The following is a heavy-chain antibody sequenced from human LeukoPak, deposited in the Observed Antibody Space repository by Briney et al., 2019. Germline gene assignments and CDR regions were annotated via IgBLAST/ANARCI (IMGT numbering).Heavy chain of an antibody. CDR3: ARAPSEIGGYYPEYFRH. Sequence: GVSLRLSCAASGFTFSTYWMHWVRQAPGKGLVWVSCIKSDGGTNYADSVKGRFTISRDNAKKTVSLQMNSLRPEDTGVYYCARAPSEIGGYYPEYFRHWGQGTLVTVSS. CDR1: GFTFSTYW. J-gene: IGHJ1*01. CDR2: IKSDGGT. D-gene: IGHD3-22*01. V-gene: IGHV3-74*01.